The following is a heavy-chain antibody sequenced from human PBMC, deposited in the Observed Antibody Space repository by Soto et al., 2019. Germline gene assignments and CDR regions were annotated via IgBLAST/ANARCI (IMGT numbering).Heavy chain of an antibody. CDR2: IKQDVSEK. CDR1: GLTFSSYW. D-gene: IGHD4-4*01. V-gene: IGHV3-7*01. Sequence: GGSLRLSCAASGLTFSSYWMSWVRQAPGKGLEWVANIKQDVSEKYYVDSVKGRFTISRDNAKNSLDLQMNSLRAEYTAVYYCARDGVYSNYFDYWGQGTLVTVSS. CDR3: ARDGVYSNYFDY. J-gene: IGHJ4*02.